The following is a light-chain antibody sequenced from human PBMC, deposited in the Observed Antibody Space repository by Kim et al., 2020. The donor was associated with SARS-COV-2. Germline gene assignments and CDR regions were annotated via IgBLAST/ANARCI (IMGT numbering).Light chain of an antibody. J-gene: IGKJ4*01. Sequence: SAAITSKSSQSRLHSNGDYDLDWYLQKQGQSPPLLIYLTASRASGVTDRCSGSGSGTDFTLKITGVEAEDVAVYYCMQALHPPLTFGGGTKVDIK. CDR2: LTA. CDR1: QSRLHSNGDYD. V-gene: IGKV2-28*01. CDR3: MQALHPPLT.